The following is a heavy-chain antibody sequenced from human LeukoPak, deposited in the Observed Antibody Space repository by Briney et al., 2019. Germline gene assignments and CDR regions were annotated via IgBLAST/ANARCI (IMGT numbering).Heavy chain of an antibody. Sequence: PGGSLRLSCAASGFTFYTYGMHWVRQAPGKGLEYVSGIGPDGGTAYYANSVKGRFTISRDNSKYMLYLQMGSLTTDDMAVYYCARGAQLTDYWGQGTLVTVS. D-gene: IGHD6-13*01. CDR3: ARGAQLTDY. CDR2: IGPDGGTA. J-gene: IGHJ4*02. V-gene: IGHV3-64*01. CDR1: GFTFYTYG.